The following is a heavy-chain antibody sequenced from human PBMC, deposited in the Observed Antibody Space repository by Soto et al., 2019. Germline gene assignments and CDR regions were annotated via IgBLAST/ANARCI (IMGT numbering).Heavy chain of an antibody. V-gene: IGHV3-23*01. Sequence: GASLRISCAASGLTFSNYAMSWVRQAQGKGLEWVSDISGSGGTAYYADSVRGRFTISRDNAKYSLYLQMNSLRVDDTAIYYCVRDIGGVSASDAFYIWGHGTMVTVSS. CDR1: GLTFSNYA. CDR2: ISGSGGTA. J-gene: IGHJ3*02. CDR3: VRDIGGVSASDAFYI. D-gene: IGHD2-15*01.